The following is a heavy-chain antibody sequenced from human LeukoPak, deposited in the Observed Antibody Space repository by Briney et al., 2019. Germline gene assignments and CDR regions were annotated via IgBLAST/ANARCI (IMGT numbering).Heavy chain of an antibody. Sequence: SETLSLTCTVSGGSISSHYWSWIRQPAGKGLEWIGHMYISGSTDYNPSLKSRVTMSVETSKNQFSLKLSSVTAVDTAVYYCAREVRTGYWPHVHYYYYMDVWGKGTTVTVSS. CDR3: AREVRTGYWPHVHYYYYMDV. D-gene: IGHD3/OR15-3a*01. CDR1: GGSISSHY. CDR2: MYISGST. V-gene: IGHV4-4*07. J-gene: IGHJ6*03.